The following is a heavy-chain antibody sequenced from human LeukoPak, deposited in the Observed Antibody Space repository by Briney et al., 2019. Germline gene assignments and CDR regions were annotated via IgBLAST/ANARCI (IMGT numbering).Heavy chain of an antibody. D-gene: IGHD2-2*02. CDR2: ISGSGGCT. CDR1: GFTFSSYA. J-gene: IGHJ3*02. CDR3: ANPPTLGYCSSTSCYTEGDAFDI. Sequence: GGSLRLSCAASGFTFSSYAMSWVRPAAGRGLEWVSAISGSGGCTYYLGSVKGRFTISREKSKNTLYLQMNSLRAEDTDVYYCANPPTLGYCSSTSCYTEGDAFDIWGQGTMVTVSS. V-gene: IGHV3-23*01.